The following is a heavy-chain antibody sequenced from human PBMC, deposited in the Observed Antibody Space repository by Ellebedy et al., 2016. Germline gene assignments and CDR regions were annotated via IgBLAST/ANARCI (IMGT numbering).Heavy chain of an antibody. V-gene: IGHV5-51*01. Sequence: GESLKISCKGSGYSFTTYWIGWVRQTPGKGLEWMGLIYPGDSDTRYSPSFQGQVTISADKSISTAHLQWSSLMASDTAMYYCARLGSPHYLSPQFDFWGQGTLVTVSS. CDR2: IYPGDSDT. CDR1: GYSFTTYW. CDR3: ARLGSPHYLSPQFDF. D-gene: IGHD3-16*01. J-gene: IGHJ4*02.